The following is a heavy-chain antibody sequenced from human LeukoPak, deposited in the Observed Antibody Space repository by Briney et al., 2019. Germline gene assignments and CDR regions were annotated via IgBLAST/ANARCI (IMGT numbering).Heavy chain of an antibody. CDR2: IKQDGSEK. D-gene: IGHD3-10*01. V-gene: IGHV3-7*01. CDR3: ATTLYGSGSYYIDYYYYYGMDV. Sequence: GGSLRLSCAASGFTFSSYWMSWVRQAPGKGLEWVANIKQDGSEKYYVDSVRGRFTISRDNAKNSLYLQMNSLRAEDTAVYYCATTLYGSGSYYIDYYYYYGMDVWGQGTTVTVSS. CDR1: GFTFSSYW. J-gene: IGHJ6*02.